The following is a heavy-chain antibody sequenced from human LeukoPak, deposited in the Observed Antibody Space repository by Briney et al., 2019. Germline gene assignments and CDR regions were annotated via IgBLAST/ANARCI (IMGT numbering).Heavy chain of an antibody. D-gene: IGHD1-26*01. V-gene: IGHV4-38-2*02. CDR3: ARAGGATTSFDY. Sequence: SETLSLTCSVSGYSISSGCYWGWIRQPPGKGLEWIGSIYHSGSTHNHPSLKSRVTISVDTSKNQFSLKLSSATAADTAVYYCARAGGATTSFDYWGQGTLVTVSS. CDR2: IYHSGST. J-gene: IGHJ4*02. CDR1: GYSISSGCY.